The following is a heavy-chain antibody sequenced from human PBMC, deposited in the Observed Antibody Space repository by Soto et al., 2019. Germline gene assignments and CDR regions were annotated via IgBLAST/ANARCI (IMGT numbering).Heavy chain of an antibody. CDR2: TSFDERYK. J-gene: IGHJ4*02. CDR3: ARDPRGDYDTAADFDS. V-gene: IGHV3-30*04. D-gene: IGHD3-22*01. Sequence: QVQLVESGGGVVQPGRSPRLSCEASGFTFTGYAMHWVRQAPGKGLEWVAITSFDERYKFYAASVKGRFTISRDNSKNTLYLQMDSLSPEDTARYFCARDPRGDYDTAADFDSWGQGALVIVSS. CDR1: GFTFTGYA.